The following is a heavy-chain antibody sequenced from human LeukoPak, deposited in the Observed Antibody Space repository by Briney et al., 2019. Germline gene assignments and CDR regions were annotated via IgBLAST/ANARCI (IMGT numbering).Heavy chain of an antibody. CDR3: ARGYWNDVFAFDI. CDR2: VNADGSST. D-gene: IGHD1-1*01. V-gene: IGHV3-74*01. J-gene: IGHJ3*02. CDR1: GFAFSNYW. Sequence: SGGSLRLSCAASGFAFSNYWMHWVRQVSGKGLVWVSRVNADGSSTNYADSVKGRFTISRDNAKNTLYLQMNSLRAEDTAVYYCARGYWNDVFAFDIWGQGTMLTVSS.